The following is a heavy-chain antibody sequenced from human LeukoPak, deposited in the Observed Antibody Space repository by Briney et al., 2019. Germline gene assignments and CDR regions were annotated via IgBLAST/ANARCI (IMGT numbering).Heavy chain of an antibody. D-gene: IGHD4-17*01. CDR3: AKDTGDYEVLFFDY. V-gene: IGHV3-23*01. CDR2: ISGSGGST. J-gene: IGHJ4*02. Sequence: GGSLRLSCAASGFTFSSYGMSWVRQAPGKGLEWVSAISGSGGSTYYADSVKGRFTISRDNSKNTLYLQMNSLRAEDTAVYYCAKDTGDYEVLFFDYWGQGTLVTVSS. CDR1: GFTFSSYG.